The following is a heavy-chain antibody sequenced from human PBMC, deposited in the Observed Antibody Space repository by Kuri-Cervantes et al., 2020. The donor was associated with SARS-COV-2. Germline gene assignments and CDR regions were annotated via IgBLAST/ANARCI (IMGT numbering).Heavy chain of an antibody. V-gene: IGHV3-23*01. CDR1: GFTFSSYA. CDR3: AKDQWELLGGGY. J-gene: IGHJ4*02. CDR2: ISGSGGST. Sequence: GESLKISCAASGFTFSSYAMSWVRQAPGKGLEWVPAISGSGGSTYYADSVKGRFTISRDNSKNTLYLQMNSLRAEDTAVYYCAKDQWELLGGGYWGQGTLVTVSS. D-gene: IGHD1-26*01.